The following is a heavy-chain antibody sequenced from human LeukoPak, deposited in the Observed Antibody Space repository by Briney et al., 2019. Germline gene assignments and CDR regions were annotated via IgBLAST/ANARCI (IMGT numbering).Heavy chain of an antibody. CDR2: ISSSGSTI. CDR3: ARAQHYDSSGYYGP. V-gene: IGHV3-48*04. D-gene: IGHD3-22*01. CDR1: GFTFSSYW. J-gene: IGHJ5*02. Sequence: GGSLRLSCAASGFTFSSYWMSWVRQAPGKGLEWVSYISSSGSTIYYADSVKGRFTISRDNAKNSLYLQMNSLRAEDTAVYYCARAQHYDSSGYYGPWGQGTLVTVSS.